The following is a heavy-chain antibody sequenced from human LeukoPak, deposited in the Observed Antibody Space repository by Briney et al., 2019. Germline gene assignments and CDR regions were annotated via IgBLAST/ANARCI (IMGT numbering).Heavy chain of an antibody. Sequence: ASVKVSCKASGYTFTSYDINWVRQATGQGLEWMGWMNPNSGNTGYAQKFQGRVTMTRNTSISTAYMELNSLRIEDTAVYYCARAQARFKVWNYYYMDVWGKGTTVTVSS. CDR3: ARAQARFKVWNYYYMDV. J-gene: IGHJ6*03. CDR2: MNPNSGNT. CDR1: GYTFTSYD. D-gene: IGHD2-21*01. V-gene: IGHV1-8*01.